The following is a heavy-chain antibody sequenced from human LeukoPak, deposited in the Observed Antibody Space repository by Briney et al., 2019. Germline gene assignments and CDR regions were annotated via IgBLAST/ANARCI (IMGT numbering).Heavy chain of an antibody. CDR1: GFTFSNYW. CDR2: IKQDGSEK. CDR3: ASHLRWGK. D-gene: IGHD4-23*01. Sequence: PGGSLRLSCAASGFTFSNYWMSWVRQAPGKGLEWVANIKQDGSEKYYVDSVKGRFTISRDNAKNSLYLQMNSLRAEDTAVYYCASHLRWGKWGQGTLVTVSS. J-gene: IGHJ4*02. V-gene: IGHV3-7*01.